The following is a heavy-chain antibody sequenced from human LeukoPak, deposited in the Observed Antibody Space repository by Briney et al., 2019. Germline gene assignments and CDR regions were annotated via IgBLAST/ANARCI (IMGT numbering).Heavy chain of an antibody. Sequence: ASVKVSCKASGYTFTSYGISWVRQAPGQGLEWMGWISAYNGNTNYAQKLQGRVTMTRDTSISTAYMELSRLRSDDTAVYYCARDTRYFDYWGQGTLVTVSS. CDR1: GYTFTSYG. J-gene: IGHJ4*02. V-gene: IGHV1-18*01. CDR3: ARDTRYFDY. CDR2: ISAYNGNT. D-gene: IGHD1-1*01.